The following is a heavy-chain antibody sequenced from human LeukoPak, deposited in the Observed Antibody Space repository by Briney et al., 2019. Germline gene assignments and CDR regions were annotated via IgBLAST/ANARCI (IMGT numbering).Heavy chain of an antibody. D-gene: IGHD3-22*01. CDR1: GYTFRGHY. CDR3: APGTGDSGLHFLH. CDR2: INPSDVT. Sequence: ASVKVSCKASGYTFRGHYMHWLRQAPGQGLEWMGWINPSDVTKYAQKFQVRVTMTRDTSISTAYMELSSVTSDDTAVYYCAPGTGDSGLHFLHWGQGTLVTVSS. J-gene: IGHJ1*01. V-gene: IGHV1-2*02.